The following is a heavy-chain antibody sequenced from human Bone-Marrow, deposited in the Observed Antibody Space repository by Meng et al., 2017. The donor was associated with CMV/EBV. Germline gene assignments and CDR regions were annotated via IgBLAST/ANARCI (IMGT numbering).Heavy chain of an antibody. CDR3: ARDPRRGYSYGYQYDY. Sequence: GESLKISCAVSGLDFSDHTMNWVRQAPGKGLEWVSSIIATGVYIYYADSVKGRFTISRDNAKNSLYLQMNSLRAEDTAVYYCARDPRRGYSYGYQYDYWVQGTLVTVSS. CDR1: GLDFSDHT. V-gene: IGHV3-21*01. J-gene: IGHJ4*02. D-gene: IGHD5-18*01. CDR2: IIATGVYI.